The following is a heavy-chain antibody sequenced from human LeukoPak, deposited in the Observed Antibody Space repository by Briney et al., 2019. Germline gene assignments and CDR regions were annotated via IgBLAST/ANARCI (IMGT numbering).Heavy chain of an antibody. V-gene: IGHV1-2*02. D-gene: IGHD5-24*01. CDR3: ARRDGYDAFDI. CDR1: GYILTAYY. CDR2: IDPNSGDS. Sequence: ASVKVSCKASGYILTAYYMHWVRQAPGQGLEWMGWIDPNSGDSNSAQRFQGRVTMTRDTSISTAYMELSRLRSDDTAVYSCARRDGYDAFDIWGQGTVVIVSS. J-gene: IGHJ3*02.